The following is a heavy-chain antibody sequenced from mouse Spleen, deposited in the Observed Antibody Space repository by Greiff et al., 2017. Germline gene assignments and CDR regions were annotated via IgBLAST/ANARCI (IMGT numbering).Heavy chain of an antibody. CDR1: GYTFTSYC. J-gene: IGHJ2*02. Sequence: QVQLQQSGAELVKPGASVKMSCKASGYTFTSYCITWVKQRPGQGLEWIGYIYPGGGSTNYNEKFTNMATLTVDTSSSTAYMQLSSLTSEDSADYYCAGGAAARDYWGQGTSLTVSS. CDR3: AGGAAARDY. V-gene: IGHV1-55*01. D-gene: IGHD6-1*01. CDR2: IYPGGGST.